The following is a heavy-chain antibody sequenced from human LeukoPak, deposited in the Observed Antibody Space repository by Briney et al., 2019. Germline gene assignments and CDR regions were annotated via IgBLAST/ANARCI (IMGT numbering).Heavy chain of an antibody. CDR3: VRGIDS. V-gene: IGHV3-7*04. CDR1: GFTFSSHW. CDR2: INPEGSVT. J-gene: IGHJ4*02. Sequence: GGSLRLSCVASGFTFSSHWMSWVRQAPGKGLEWVADINPEGSVTDYVDSVRGRFTISRDNAWNSLYLQMNGLRAADTALYYCVRGIDSWGQGTLVTVSS.